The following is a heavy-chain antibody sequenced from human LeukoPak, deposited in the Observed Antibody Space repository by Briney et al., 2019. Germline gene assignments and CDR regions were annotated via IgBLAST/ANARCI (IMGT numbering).Heavy chain of an antibody. CDR1: GFTISFSA. Sequence: PGGSLRLSCAASGFTISFSAMSWVRQAPGKGLEWVSAISNSGENTHYADSVKSRFTISRDNSKNTLYLQMNSLRAEDTAVYYCAKEYKFDPWGQGTLVTVSS. CDR2: ISNSGENT. D-gene: IGHD1-1*01. V-gene: IGHV3-23*01. J-gene: IGHJ5*02. CDR3: AKEYKFDP.